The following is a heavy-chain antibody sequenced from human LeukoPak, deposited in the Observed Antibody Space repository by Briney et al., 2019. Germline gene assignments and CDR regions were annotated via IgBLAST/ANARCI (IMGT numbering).Heavy chain of an antibody. D-gene: IGHD5-18*01. J-gene: IGHJ4*02. V-gene: IGHV3-30*04. Sequence: GRSLRLSCAASGFTCSSYAMHWVRQAPGKGLEWVAVISYDGSNKYYADSVKGRFTISRDNSKNTLYLQMNSLRAEDTAVYYCARDRGTWIQLWEDSFYFDYWGQGTLVTVSS. CDR2: ISYDGSNK. CDR1: GFTCSSYA. CDR3: ARDRGTWIQLWEDSFYFDY.